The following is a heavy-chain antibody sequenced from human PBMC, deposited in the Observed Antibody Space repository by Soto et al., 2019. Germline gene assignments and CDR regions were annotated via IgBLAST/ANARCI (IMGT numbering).Heavy chain of an antibody. D-gene: IGHD5-12*01. CDR2: IYSGGST. V-gene: IGHV3-66*01. CDR1: GFTVSNNY. CDR3: ARDPVATVDY. J-gene: IGHJ4*02. Sequence: GGSLRLSCAASGFTVSNNYMSWVRQAPGKGLEWVSVIYSGGSTYYADSVKGRFTISRDNSKNTLYLQINSLRAEDTAVYYCARDPVATVDYWGQGTLVTVSS.